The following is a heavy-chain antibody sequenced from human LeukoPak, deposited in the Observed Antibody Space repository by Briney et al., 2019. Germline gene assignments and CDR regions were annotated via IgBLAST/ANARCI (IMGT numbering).Heavy chain of an antibody. CDR1: GYTFTSYD. J-gene: IGHJ5*02. Sequence: ASVKVSCKASGYTFTSYDINWVRQATGQGLEWMGRMNPNSGNTGYAQKFQGRVTMTRNTSISTAYMELSSLRSEDTAVYYCARDDADFWSGYSDPWGQGTLVTVSS. V-gene: IGHV1-8*01. D-gene: IGHD3-3*01. CDR2: MNPNSGNT. CDR3: ARDDADFWSGYSDP.